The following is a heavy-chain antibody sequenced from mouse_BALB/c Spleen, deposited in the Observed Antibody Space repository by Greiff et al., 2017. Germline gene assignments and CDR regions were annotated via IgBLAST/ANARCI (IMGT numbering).Heavy chain of an antibody. D-gene: IGHD1-1*01. CDR3: ARDRYYGSSSYAMDY. CDR2: IWGDGST. V-gene: IGHV2-6-7*01. Sequence: QVQLQQSGPGLVAPSQSLSITCTVSGFSLTGYGVNWVRQPPGKGLEWLGMIWGDGSTDYNSALKSRLSISKDNSKSQVFLKMNSLQTDDTARYYCARDRYYGSSSYAMDYWGQGTSVTVSS. CDR1: GFSLTGYG. J-gene: IGHJ4*01.